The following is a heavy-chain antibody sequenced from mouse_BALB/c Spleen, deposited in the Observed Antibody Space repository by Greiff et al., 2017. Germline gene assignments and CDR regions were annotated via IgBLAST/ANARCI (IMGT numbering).Heavy chain of an antibody. D-gene: IGHD1-1*01. Sequence: EVMLVESGGGLVKPGGSLKLSCAASGFTFSSYAMSWVRQTPEKRLEWVASISSGGSTYYPDSVKGRFTISRDNARNILYLQMSSLRSEDTAMYYCARGDYGSSSFDYWGQATTLTVSS. V-gene: IGHV5-6-5*01. CDR2: ISSGGST. J-gene: IGHJ2*01. CDR1: GFTFSSYA. CDR3: ARGDYGSSSFDY.